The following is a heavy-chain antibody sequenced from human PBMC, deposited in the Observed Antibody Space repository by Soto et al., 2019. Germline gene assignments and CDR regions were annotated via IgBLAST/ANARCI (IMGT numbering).Heavy chain of an antibody. Sequence: SETLSLTCAVSGGSFTSNNWWTWVRQPPGQGLEWIGEIYRTGSTNYNPSLKGRVTISLDKSENQFSLKVTSLTAADTAVYYCARNPSSHWYVFDYWGQGIRVTVSS. V-gene: IGHV4-4*02. CDR3: ARNPSSHWYVFDY. J-gene: IGHJ4*02. D-gene: IGHD2-2*01. CDR2: IYRTGST. CDR1: GGSFTSNNW.